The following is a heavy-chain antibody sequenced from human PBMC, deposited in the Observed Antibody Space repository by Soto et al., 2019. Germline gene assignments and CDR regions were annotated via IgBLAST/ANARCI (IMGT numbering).Heavy chain of an antibody. V-gene: IGHV5-51*01. CDR3: ARGGVSTRTFDY. Sequence: PGESLKISCNGSGYNFAVYWIAWVRQMPGKGLELMGIIYPSDSDTRYRPSFQGQVTISADKSISSAYLQWSSLRASDTAMYYCARGGVSTRTFDYWGQGTPVTVPQ. CDR2: IYPSDSDT. D-gene: IGHD3-3*01. J-gene: IGHJ4*02. CDR1: GYNFAVYW.